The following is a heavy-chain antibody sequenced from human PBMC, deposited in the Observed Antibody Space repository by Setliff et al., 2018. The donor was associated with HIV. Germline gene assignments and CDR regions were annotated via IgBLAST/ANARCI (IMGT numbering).Heavy chain of an antibody. CDR2: FYSSRSN. CDR1: GGSINSGSHY. CDR3: ARADPVDNWNPTLKWFDP. Sequence: SETLSLTCTVSGGSINSGSHYWSWIRQPAGKGLEWIGRFYSSRSNSYNPSLKSRVTISVDTSKNQFSLKLSSVSAADTAVYYCARADPVDNWNPTLKWFDPWGQGTLVTVSS. J-gene: IGHJ5*02. D-gene: IGHD1-20*01. V-gene: IGHV4-61*02.